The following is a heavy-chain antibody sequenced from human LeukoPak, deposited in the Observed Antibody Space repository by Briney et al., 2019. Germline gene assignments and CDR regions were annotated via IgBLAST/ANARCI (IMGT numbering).Heavy chain of an antibody. CDR3: ARGWVVASVAGTSNWFDP. D-gene: IGHD6-19*01. J-gene: IGHJ5*02. CDR1: GGSFSGYY. Sequence: SETLSLTCAVYGGSFSGYYWSWIRQPPGKGLEWIGEINHSGSTNYNPSLMSRVTISVDTSKNQFSLKLSSVTAADTAVYYCARGWVVASVAGTSNWFDPWGQGTLVTVSS. CDR2: INHSGST. V-gene: IGHV4-34*01.